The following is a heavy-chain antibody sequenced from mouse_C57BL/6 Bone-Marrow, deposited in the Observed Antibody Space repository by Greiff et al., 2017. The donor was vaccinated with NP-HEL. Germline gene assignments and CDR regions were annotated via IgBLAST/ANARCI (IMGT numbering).Heavy chain of an antibody. Sequence: VKLMESGAELVRPGASVTLSCKASGYTFTDYEMHWVKQTPVHGLEWIGAIDPETGGTAYNQKFKGKAILTADKSSSTAYMELRSLTSEDSAVYYCTRRLYFDYWGQGTTLTVSS. J-gene: IGHJ2*01. CDR3: TRRLYFDY. CDR2: IDPETGGT. CDR1: GYTFTDYE. V-gene: IGHV1-15*01.